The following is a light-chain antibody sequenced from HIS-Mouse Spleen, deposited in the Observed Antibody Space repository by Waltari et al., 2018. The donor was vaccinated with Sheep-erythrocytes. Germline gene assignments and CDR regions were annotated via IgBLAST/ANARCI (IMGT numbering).Light chain of an antibody. V-gene: IGLV2-8*01. CDR1: SSDVGGYNY. Sequence: QSALTQPPSASGSPGQSVTISRPGTSSDVGGYNYFSWYQQHPGKAPKLMIYEVSKRPSGVPDRFSGSKSGNTASLTVSGLQAEDEADYYCSSYAGSNNWVFGGGTKLTVL. J-gene: IGLJ3*02. CDR2: EVS. CDR3: SSYAGSNNWV.